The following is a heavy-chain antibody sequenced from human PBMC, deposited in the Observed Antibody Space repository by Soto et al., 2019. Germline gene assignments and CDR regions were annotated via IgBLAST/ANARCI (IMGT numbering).Heavy chain of an antibody. J-gene: IGHJ4*02. CDR3: AISYCTNGVCYFPFDY. D-gene: IGHD2-8*01. Sequence: SVKVSCKASGGTFSSYAISWVRQAPGQGLEWMGGIIPIFGTANYAQKFQGRVTITADESTSTAYMELSSLRSEDTAVYYCAISYCTNGVCYFPFDYWGQGTLVTVSS. V-gene: IGHV1-69*13. CDR1: GGTFSSYA. CDR2: IIPIFGTA.